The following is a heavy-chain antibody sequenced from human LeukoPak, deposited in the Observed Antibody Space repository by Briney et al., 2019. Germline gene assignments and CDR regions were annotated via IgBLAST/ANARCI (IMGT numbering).Heavy chain of an antibody. CDR1: GYNFIEFF. CDR2: INPNSGGT. V-gene: IGHV1-2*02. Sequence: ASVKVSCKVSGYNFIEFFIHWVRQAPGQGPEWMGWINPNSGGTSYAQQFKGRVTMTRDMSISTAYMELTMLRFDDTAMYYCARESRPATGARAFMFDHWGQETLVSVSS. CDR3: ARESRPATGARAFMFDH. J-gene: IGHJ4*02. D-gene: IGHD1-1*01.